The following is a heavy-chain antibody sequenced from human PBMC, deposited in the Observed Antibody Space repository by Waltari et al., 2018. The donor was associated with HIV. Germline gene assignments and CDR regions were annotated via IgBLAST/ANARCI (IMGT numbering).Heavy chain of an antibody. V-gene: IGHV4-34*01. J-gene: IGHJ5*02. Sequence: QVQLQQWGAGQLKASETLSLTCAVYGGSLTDFYWTWIRQCPGRGLEWIAEINQGGRSDFNPSRKSRVTIAIDPAKKQFSWTLKSVTAADTGVYYCARESRRRIRQGGINWFDPWGQGTPVNVLS. CDR2: INQGGRS. CDR3: ARESRRRIRQGGINWFDP. D-gene: IGHD3-10*01. CDR1: GGSLTDFY.